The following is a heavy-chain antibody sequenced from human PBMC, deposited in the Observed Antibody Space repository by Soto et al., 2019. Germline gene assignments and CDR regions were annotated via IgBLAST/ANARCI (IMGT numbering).Heavy chain of an antibody. CDR1: GFTFRSCA. J-gene: IGHJ4*02. Sequence: GGSRRLSCTASGFTFRSCAMSWVRQAPGKGLEWVSTISGSGGGTYYADSMKGRFTISRDNSKNTLYLQMYSLRVEDTAVYYCARESDHWGQGTLVTVSS. CDR2: ISGSGGGT. CDR3: ARESDH. V-gene: IGHV3-23*01.